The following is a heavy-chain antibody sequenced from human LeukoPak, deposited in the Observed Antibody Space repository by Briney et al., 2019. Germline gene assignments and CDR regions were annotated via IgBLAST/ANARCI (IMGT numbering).Heavy chain of an antibody. CDR1: GFTFSSYA. V-gene: IGHV3-23*01. Sequence: GGSLRLSCAASGFTFSSYAMSWVRQAPGKGLEWVSAISGSGGSTYYADPVKGRFTISRDNSKNTLYLQMNSLRAEDTAVYYCAKSFPARHIVVLSAHWFDPWGQGTLVTVSS. CDR3: AKSFPARHIVVLSAHWFDP. D-gene: IGHD2-21*01. J-gene: IGHJ5*02. CDR2: ISGSGGST.